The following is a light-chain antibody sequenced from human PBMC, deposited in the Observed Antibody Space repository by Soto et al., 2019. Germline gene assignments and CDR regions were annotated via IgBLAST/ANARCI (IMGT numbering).Light chain of an antibody. J-gene: IGLJ2*01. V-gene: IGLV2-8*01. CDR1: SSDVGGYNY. CDR2: EIN. CDR3: TSYAGVNIV. Sequence: QSALTQPPSASGSPGQSVTISCTGTSSDVGGYNYVSWYQQHPGKVPKLMVYEINKRPSGLPDRFSGSKSGNTASLAVSGQEDDEEADYCQTSYAGVNIVFGSGTKLTVL.